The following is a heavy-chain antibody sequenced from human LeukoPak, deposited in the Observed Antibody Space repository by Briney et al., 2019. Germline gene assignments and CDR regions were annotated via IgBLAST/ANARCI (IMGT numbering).Heavy chain of an antibody. CDR2: IYSGGST. CDR3: ARRVGYYYGMDV. J-gene: IGHJ6*02. D-gene: IGHD3-10*01. Sequence: QPGGSLRLSCAASGFTVSSNYMSWVRQAPGKGLEWVSVIYSGGSTYYADSVEGRFTISRDNSKNTLYLQMNSLRAEDTAVYYCARRVGYYYGMDVWGQGTTVTVSS. CDR1: GFTVSSNY. V-gene: IGHV3-66*01.